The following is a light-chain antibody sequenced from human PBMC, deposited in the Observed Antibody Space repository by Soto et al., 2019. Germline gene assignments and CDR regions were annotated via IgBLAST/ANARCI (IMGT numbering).Light chain of an antibody. CDR2: KAT. CDR3: QQYNSYRT. CDR1: QSISSW. J-gene: IGKJ1*01. Sequence: DIQMTQSPSTLSASLGDRVTITCRASQSISSWLAWYQQKPGKAPKLLIRKATTLESGVPSRFSGSASGTEFTLTISSLQPDDFATYYCQQYNSYRTVGQGTKVEI. V-gene: IGKV1-5*03.